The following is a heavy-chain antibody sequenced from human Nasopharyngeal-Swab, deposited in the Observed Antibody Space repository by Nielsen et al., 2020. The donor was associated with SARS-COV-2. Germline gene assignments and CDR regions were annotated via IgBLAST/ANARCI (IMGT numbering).Heavy chain of an antibody. J-gene: IGHJ4*02. CDR3: ARGEVPAAILSVPDY. CDR2: ISSSSSYI. CDR1: GFTFSSYS. V-gene: IGHV3-21*01. Sequence: GGSLRLSCAASGFTFSSYSMNWVRQAPGKGLEWVSSISSSSSYIYYADSVKGRFTISRDNAKNSLYLQMNSLRAEDTAVYYCARGEVPAAILSVPDYWGQGTLVTVSS. D-gene: IGHD2-2*01.